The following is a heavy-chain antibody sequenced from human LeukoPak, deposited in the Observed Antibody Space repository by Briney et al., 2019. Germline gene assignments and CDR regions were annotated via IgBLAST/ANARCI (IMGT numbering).Heavy chain of an antibody. D-gene: IGHD2/OR15-2a*01. V-gene: IGHV3-21*04. CDR3: ARGRDYFPIDY. CDR2: ISSSSYI. J-gene: IGHJ4*02. CDR1: GFTFSSHS. Sequence: GGSLRLSCAASGFTFSSHSMNWVRQAPGKGLEWVSSISSSSYIYYADSVKGRFTISRDNSRNTLYLQMSSLRVEDTAIYYCARGRDYFPIDYWGQGTFVIVSS.